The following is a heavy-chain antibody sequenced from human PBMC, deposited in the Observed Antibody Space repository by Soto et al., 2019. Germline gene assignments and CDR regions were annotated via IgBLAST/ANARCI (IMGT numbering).Heavy chain of an antibody. J-gene: IGHJ4*02. CDR1: GFTFDDYA. CDR3: AKAGFWSGYYSLVDY. V-gene: IGHV3-9*01. D-gene: IGHD3-3*01. Sequence: GGSLRLSCAASGFTFDDYAMHWVRQAPGKGLEWVSGISWNSGSIGYADTVKGRFTISRDNDKNSLYLQMNRLRAEDTALYYCAKAGFWSGYYSLVDYWGQGT. CDR2: ISWNSGSI.